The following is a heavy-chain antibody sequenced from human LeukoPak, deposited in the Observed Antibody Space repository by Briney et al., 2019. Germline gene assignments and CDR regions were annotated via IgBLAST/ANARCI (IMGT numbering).Heavy chain of an antibody. Sequence: GGSLRLSCAASGFTFSSYGMHWVRQAPGKGLEWVAFIRYDGSNKYYADSVKGRFTISRDNSKNTLYLQMNSLRVEDTAVYYCAKDPLSIAARPGYFDYWGQGTLVTVSS. CDR3: AKDPLSIAARPGYFDY. D-gene: IGHD6-6*01. J-gene: IGHJ4*02. V-gene: IGHV3-30*02. CDR2: IRYDGSNK. CDR1: GFTFSSYG.